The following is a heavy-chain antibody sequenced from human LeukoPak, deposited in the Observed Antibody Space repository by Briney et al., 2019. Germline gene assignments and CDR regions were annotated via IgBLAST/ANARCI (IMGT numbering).Heavy chain of an antibody. CDR3: AKRDSSGSYEGDY. J-gene: IGHJ4*02. CDR1: GLTVSSEH. CDR2: ITENGDNT. V-gene: IGHV3-23*01. Sequence: PGGSLRLSCVASGLTVSSEHMSWVRQAPGKGLEWVSGITENGDNTYYADSVKGRFTISRDNSKNTLFLQMNSLRAEDTAVYYCAKRDSSGSYEGDYWGQGTLVTVSS. D-gene: IGHD1-26*01.